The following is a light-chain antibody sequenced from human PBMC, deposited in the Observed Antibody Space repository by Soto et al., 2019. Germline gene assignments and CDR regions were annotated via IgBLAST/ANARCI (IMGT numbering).Light chain of an antibody. CDR1: QSVSSY. Sequence: EIVLTQSPATLSSSPGERATLSCRASQSVSSYLAWYQQKPGQAPRLLIYDASNRATGIPARFSGSGSGTDFTFTISSLEPEDFAVYYCQQRSNWPPITFGQGTRLEIK. V-gene: IGKV3-11*01. J-gene: IGKJ5*01. CDR3: QQRSNWPPIT. CDR2: DAS.